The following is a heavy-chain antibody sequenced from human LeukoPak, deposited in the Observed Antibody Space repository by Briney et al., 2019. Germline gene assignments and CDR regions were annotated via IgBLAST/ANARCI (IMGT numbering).Heavy chain of an antibody. CDR2: INTNRGGT. J-gene: IGHJ3*02. D-gene: IGHD2-2*01. Sequence: AAVKVSCKASGGTFSSYAISGVRQAPGQGVEWVGWINTNRGGTNYAQKFQGRGTMTRDTSISTAYMELSRLRSDDTAVYYCARGISRWGAFDIWGQGTMDTVSS. CDR3: ARGISRWGAFDI. CDR1: GGTFSSYA. V-gene: IGHV1-2*02.